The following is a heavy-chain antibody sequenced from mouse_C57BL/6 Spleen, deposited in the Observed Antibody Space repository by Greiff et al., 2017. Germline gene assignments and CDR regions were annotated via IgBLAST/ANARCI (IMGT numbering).Heavy chain of an antibody. D-gene: IGHD2-3*01. CDR2: ISDGGSYT. CDR1: GFTFSSYA. J-gene: IGHJ3*01. Sequence: DVQLVESGGGLVKPGGSLKLSCAASGFTFSSYAMSWVRQTPEKRLEWVATISDGGSYTYYPDNVKGRFTISRDNAKNNLYLQMSHLKSEDTAMYYCARDDGYYVVWAYWGQGTLVTVSA. CDR3: ARDDGYYVVWAY. V-gene: IGHV5-4*01.